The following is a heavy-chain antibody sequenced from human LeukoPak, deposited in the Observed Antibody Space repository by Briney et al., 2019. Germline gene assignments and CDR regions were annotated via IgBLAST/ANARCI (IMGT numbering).Heavy chain of an antibody. CDR2: IRYDGSNK. Sequence: GGSLRLSCAASGFTFSSYAMSWVRQAPGKGLEWVAFIRYDGSNKYYADSVKGRFTISRDNSKNTLYLQMNSLRAEDTAVYYCAKGGEHGQWLMDVWGKGTTVTVSS. CDR1: GFTFSSYA. CDR3: AKGGEHGQWLMDV. V-gene: IGHV3-30*02. J-gene: IGHJ6*03. D-gene: IGHD6-19*01.